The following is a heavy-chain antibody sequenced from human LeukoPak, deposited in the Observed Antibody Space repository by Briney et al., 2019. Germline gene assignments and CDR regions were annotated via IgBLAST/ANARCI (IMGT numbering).Heavy chain of an antibody. CDR2: IYYSGST. V-gene: IGHV4-59*01. Sequence: SETLSLTCTVSGGSINSYYWSWIRQPPGKGLEWIWYIYYSGSTNYNPSLKSRVTISVDTSKNQFSLKLSSVTAADTAVYYCARDPSYHGGYFDYWGQGTLVTVFS. CDR1: GGSINSYY. J-gene: IGHJ4*02. CDR3: ARDPSYHGGYFDY. D-gene: IGHD2-2*01.